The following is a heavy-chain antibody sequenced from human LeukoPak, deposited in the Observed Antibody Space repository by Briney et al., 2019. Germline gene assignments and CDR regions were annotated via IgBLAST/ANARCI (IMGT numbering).Heavy chain of an antibody. J-gene: IGHJ4*02. CDR3: PKDKSFGPYLSFDF. Sequence: GGSLRLSCAASGCTFEDYAMHWVRQAPGKGLEWVSLISGDGGSTYYADSVKGRFTISRDNSKNSLYLQMNSLRTEDTALYYCPKDKSFGPYLSFDFGGQGTLVTVSS. CDR1: GCTFEDYA. D-gene: IGHD3-10*01. CDR2: ISGDGGST. V-gene: IGHV3-43*02.